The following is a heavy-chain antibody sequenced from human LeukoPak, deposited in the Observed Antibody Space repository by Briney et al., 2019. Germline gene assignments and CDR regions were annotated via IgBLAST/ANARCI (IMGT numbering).Heavy chain of an antibody. Sequence: GGSLRLSCAASGFTVSSNYMSWVRQAPGKGLEWVSVIYSGGSTYYADSVKGRFTISRDNSKNTLYLQMNSLRAEDTAVYYCARGQWFGELVYGMDVWDQGTTVTVSS. CDR1: GFTVSSNY. CDR3: ARGQWFGELVYGMDV. J-gene: IGHJ6*02. CDR2: IYSGGST. V-gene: IGHV3-53*01. D-gene: IGHD3-10*01.